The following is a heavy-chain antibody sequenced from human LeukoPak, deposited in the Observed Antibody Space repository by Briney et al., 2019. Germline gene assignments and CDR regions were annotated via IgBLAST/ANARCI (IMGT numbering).Heavy chain of an antibody. Sequence: PSETLSLTCAVSDHSISSAYYWGWIRQPPGKGLEWIGSIYHGGKTYYNPSLKSRVTISIDTSKNQFSLKLSSVTAADTAVYYCARDRSGVYDGSGFFDYWGQGTLVTVSS. CDR3: ARDRSGVYDGSGFFDY. CDR1: DHSISSAYY. V-gene: IGHV4-38-2*02. J-gene: IGHJ4*02. D-gene: IGHD3-22*01. CDR2: IYHGGKT.